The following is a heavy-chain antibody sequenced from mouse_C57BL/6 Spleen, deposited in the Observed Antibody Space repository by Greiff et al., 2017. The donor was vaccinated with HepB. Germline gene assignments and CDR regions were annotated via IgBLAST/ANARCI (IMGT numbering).Heavy chain of an antibody. Sequence: EVKLVESGPELVKPGASVKIPCKASGYTFTDYNMDWVKQSHGKSLEWIGDINPNNGGTIYNQKFKGKATLTVDKSSSTAYMELRSLTSEDTAVYYCARVNWDNAMDYWGQGTSVTVSS. D-gene: IGHD4-1*01. CDR1: GYTFTDYN. CDR2: INPNNGGT. CDR3: ARVNWDNAMDY. J-gene: IGHJ4*01. V-gene: IGHV1-18*01.